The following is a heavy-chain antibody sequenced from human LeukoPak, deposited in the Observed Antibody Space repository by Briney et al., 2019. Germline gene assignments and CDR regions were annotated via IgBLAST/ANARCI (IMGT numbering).Heavy chain of an antibody. CDR3: ARRPTGTHYDY. J-gene: IGHJ4*02. D-gene: IGHD1-1*01. CDR2: MNPNSGNT. V-gene: IGHV1-8*01. CDR1: GYTFSSYE. Sequence: ASVKVSFKASGYTFSSYEINWVRQATGQGLEWMGWMNPNSGNTDYAQKFQGRVTMTRNTAITTAYMELSSLRSDDTAVYFCARRPTGTHYDYWGQGTLVTVSS.